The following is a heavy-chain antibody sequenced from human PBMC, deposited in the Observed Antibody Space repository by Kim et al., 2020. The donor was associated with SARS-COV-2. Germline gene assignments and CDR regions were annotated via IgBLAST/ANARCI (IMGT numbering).Heavy chain of an antibody. Sequence: GGSLRLSCAVSGFTVTTNYMNWVRQAPGKGLEWVSIIYTGGSTDYADSVKGRFTISRDNSMNTLFLQMNSLRADDTAVYYCARGGTLGGYYGMDVWGQGTTVTVS. CDR3: ARGGTLGGYYGMDV. D-gene: IGHD3-16*01. V-gene: IGHV3-53*01. CDR2: IYTGGST. CDR1: GFTVTTNY. J-gene: IGHJ6*02.